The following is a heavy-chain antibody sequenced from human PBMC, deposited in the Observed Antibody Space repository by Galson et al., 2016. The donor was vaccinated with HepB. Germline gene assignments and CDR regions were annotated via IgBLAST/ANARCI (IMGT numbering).Heavy chain of an antibody. V-gene: IGHV3-48*03. CDR1: GFTFSTYG. CDR2: MNDRGTHI. CDR3: ARVHSTSWSTFDF. J-gene: IGHJ4*02. D-gene: IGHD6-13*01. Sequence: SLRLSCAASGFTFSTYGMGWVRQAPGKGLEWVSYMNDRGTHIVYGDAVKGRFTISRDDAEESVYMHMNSLRGEDTAVYYCARVHSTSWSTFDFWGQGTLVTVSS.